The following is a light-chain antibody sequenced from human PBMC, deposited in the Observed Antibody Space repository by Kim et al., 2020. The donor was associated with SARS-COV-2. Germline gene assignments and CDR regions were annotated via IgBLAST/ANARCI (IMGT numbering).Light chain of an antibody. V-gene: IGKV3-15*01. J-gene: IGKJ1*01. Sequence: EIVMTQSPATLSVSPGERATLSCRASQSVSSNLAWYQQKPGQVPRLLIYGASTRATGIPARFSGSGSGTEFTLTISSLQSEDFVIYYCQQYNNWPRTFGRGTKVDIK. CDR2: GAS. CDR1: QSVSSN. CDR3: QQYNNWPRT.